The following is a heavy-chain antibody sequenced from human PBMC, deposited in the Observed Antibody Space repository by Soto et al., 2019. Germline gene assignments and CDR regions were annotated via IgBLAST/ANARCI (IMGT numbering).Heavy chain of an antibody. CDR2: IYYSGST. J-gene: IGHJ5*02. CDR3: ARSTSSGYSYNWFDP. CDR1: GGSISSGGSY. Sequence: QVQLQESGPGLVKPSQTLSLTCTVSGGSISSGGSYWSWIRQHPGKGLEWIGYIYYSGSTYYNPSLKSRVTISVDTSKNQFSLKLSSVTAADTAVYYCARSTSSGYSYNWFDPWGQGTLVTVSS. D-gene: IGHD3-22*01. V-gene: IGHV4-31*03.